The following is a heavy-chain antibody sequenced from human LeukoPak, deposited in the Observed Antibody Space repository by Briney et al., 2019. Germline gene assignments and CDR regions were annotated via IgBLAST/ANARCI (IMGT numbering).Heavy chain of an antibody. D-gene: IGHD5-24*01. CDR2: FDPENGET. CDR1: GYTLTELS. CDR3: ATAQMMAPRGF. J-gene: IGHJ4*02. V-gene: IGHV1-24*01. Sequence: ASVKVSCKVSGYTLTELSMHWVRRAPGKGLEWMGGFDPENGETVYAQEFQGRVTMTEDTSTDTAYMELSSLRSDDTAVYYCATAQMMAPRGFWGQGTLVTVSS.